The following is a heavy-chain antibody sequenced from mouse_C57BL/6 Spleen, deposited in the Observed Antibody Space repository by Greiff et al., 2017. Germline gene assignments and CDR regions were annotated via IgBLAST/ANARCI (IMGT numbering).Heavy chain of an antibody. CDR3: ARRDYGSRGRAMDY. V-gene: IGHV1-55*01. CDR1: GYTFTSYW. Sequence: VQLQQPGAELVKPGASVKMSCKASGYTFTSYWITWVKQRPGQGLEWIGDIYPGSGSTNYNEKFKSKATLTVDTASSRAYMQLSSLTSEDSAVYYCARRDYGSRGRAMDYWGQGTSVTVSS. CDR2: IYPGSGST. D-gene: IGHD1-1*01. J-gene: IGHJ4*01.